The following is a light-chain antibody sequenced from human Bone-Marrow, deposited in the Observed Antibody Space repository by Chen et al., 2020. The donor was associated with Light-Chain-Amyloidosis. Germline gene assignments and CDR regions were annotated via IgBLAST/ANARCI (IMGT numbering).Light chain of an antibody. CDR1: DLPTKY. Sequence: SDELTQPPSVSVSPGQTARITCSGDDLPTKYAYWYQQNPGQAPVLVIHRDTERPAGISELFSGSRSGTTATLTISGVQAEDESDSHCQSADSSGTYEVIFGGGTKLTVL. J-gene: IGLJ2*01. CDR2: RDT. CDR3: QSADSSGTYEVI. V-gene: IGLV3-25*03.